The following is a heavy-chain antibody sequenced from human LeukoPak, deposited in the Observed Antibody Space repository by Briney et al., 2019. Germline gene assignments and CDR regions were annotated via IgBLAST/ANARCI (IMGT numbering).Heavy chain of an antibody. CDR1: GYTFTSYG. CDR3: ARDLRDYDFWTGSEYFQH. Sequence: ASVKVSCKASGYTFTSYGISWVRQAPGQGLEWMGWISACNGNTNYAQKLQGRVTMTTDTSTSTAYMELRSLRSDDTAVYYCARDLRDYDFWTGSEYFQHWGQGTLVTVSS. J-gene: IGHJ1*01. CDR2: ISACNGNT. V-gene: IGHV1-18*01. D-gene: IGHD3-3*01.